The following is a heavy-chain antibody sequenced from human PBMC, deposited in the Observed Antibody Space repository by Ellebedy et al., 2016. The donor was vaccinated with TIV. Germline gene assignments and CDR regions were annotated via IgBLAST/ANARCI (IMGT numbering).Heavy chain of an antibody. CDR2: VSPDGSTT. J-gene: IGHJ4*02. CDR3: VYSTGYNLFAF. Sequence: GGSLRLXCAASGFTSHIYAMGWVRQAPGKGLVWVSRVSPDGSTTNSADSVKGRSTISRDNAKNTLYLQMTSLRAEDTAVYYCVYSTGYNLFAFWGQGTLVTVSS. D-gene: IGHD3-22*01. CDR1: GFTSHIYA. V-gene: IGHV3-74*01.